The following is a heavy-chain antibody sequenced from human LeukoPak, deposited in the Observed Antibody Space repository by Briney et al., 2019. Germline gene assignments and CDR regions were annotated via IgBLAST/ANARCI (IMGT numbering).Heavy chain of an antibody. CDR1: GFTFDDYA. J-gene: IGHJ4*02. V-gene: IGHV3-43*02. CDR3: AKDSYYGSGTYGYYFDC. Sequence: PGGSLRLSCAASGFTFDDYAMHWVRQAPGKGLEWVSLISGDGGSTYYADSVKGRFTISRDNSKNSLYLQMNSLRTEDTALYYCAKDSYYGSGTYGYYFDCWGQGTLVTVSS. CDR2: ISGDGGST. D-gene: IGHD3-10*01.